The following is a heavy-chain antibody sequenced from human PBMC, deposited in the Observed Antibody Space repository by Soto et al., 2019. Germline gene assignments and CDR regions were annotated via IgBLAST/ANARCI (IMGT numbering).Heavy chain of an antibody. D-gene: IGHD6-19*01. Sequence: SETLSLTCTVSGGSISSGDYYWSWIRQPAGKGLEWIGEINHSGSTNYNPSLKSRVTISVDTSKNQFSLKLSSVTAADTAVYYCARIRGIAVAGMYYGMDVWGQGTTVTVSS. CDR2: INHSGST. CDR1: GGSISSGDYY. V-gene: IGHV4-61*10. J-gene: IGHJ6*02. CDR3: ARIRGIAVAGMYYGMDV.